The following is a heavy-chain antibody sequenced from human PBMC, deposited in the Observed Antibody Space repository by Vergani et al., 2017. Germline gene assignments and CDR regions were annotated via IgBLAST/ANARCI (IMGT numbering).Heavy chain of an antibody. D-gene: IGHD6-13*01. CDR3: ARDANSYSSSHNPVDY. V-gene: IGHV4-39*02. J-gene: IGHJ4*02. CDR2: IYYSGST. Sequence: QLQLQESGPGLVKPSETLSLTCTVSGGSISSSSYYWGWIRQPPGKGLEWIGSIYYSGSTYYNPSLKSRVTISVDTSKNQFSLKLSSVTAADTAVYYCARDANSYSSSHNPVDYWGQGTLVTVSS. CDR1: GGSISSSSYY.